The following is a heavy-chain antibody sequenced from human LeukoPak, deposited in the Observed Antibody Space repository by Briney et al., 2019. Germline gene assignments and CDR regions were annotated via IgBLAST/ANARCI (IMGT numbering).Heavy chain of an antibody. CDR2: INHSGST. V-gene: IGHV4-34*01. J-gene: IGHJ4*02. CDR1: GGSFSSYY. CDR3: AREGSRDFWSGPVYYFDY. Sequence: SETLSLTCAVYGGSFSSYYWSWIRQPPGKGLEWIGEINHSGSTNYNPSLKSRVTISVDTSKNQFTLKLSSVTAADTAVYYCAREGSRDFWSGPVYYFDYWGQGTLVTVSS. D-gene: IGHD3-3*01.